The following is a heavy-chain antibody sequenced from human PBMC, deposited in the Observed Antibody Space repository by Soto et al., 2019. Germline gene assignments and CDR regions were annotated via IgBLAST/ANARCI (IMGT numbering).Heavy chain of an antibody. CDR3: ANPSRIAMVRGVISYFDY. CDR1: GFTFSSYD. D-gene: IGHD3-10*01. Sequence: PGGSLRLSCAASGFTFSSYDMHWVRQATGKGLEWVSAIGTAGDTYYADSVKGRFTISRDNSKNTLYLQMNSLRAEDTAVYYCANPSRIAMVRGVISYFDYWGQGTLVTSPQ. CDR2: IGTAGDT. V-gene: IGHV3-13*01. J-gene: IGHJ4*02.